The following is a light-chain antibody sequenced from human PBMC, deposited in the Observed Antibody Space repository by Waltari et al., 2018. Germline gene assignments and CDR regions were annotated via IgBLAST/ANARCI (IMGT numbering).Light chain of an antibody. CDR2: STT. CDR3: LLYYGGTQLV. Sequence: QTVVTQEPSLTVSPGGTVTLTCASSPGAVTSNYWPHWFQQKPGQAPRALIYSTTNKYSWSPARFSGSILGDKAALTLSGVQPEDEADYYCLLYYGGTQLVFGGGTKLTVL. CDR1: PGAVTSNYW. J-gene: IGLJ2*01. V-gene: IGLV7-43*01.